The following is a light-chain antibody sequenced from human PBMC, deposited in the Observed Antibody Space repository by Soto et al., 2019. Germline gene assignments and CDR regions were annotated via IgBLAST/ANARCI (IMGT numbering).Light chain of an antibody. V-gene: IGKV3-15*01. J-gene: IGKJ4*01. CDR3: QQYNNWPPIT. CDR2: GAS. Sequence: EIVMTQTTGTLSVSTWERATVSCRASQSVSINLSRYQQKPGQAPRLLIYGASTRATGIPARFSGSGSGTEFTLTISSLQSEDFAVYYCQQYNNWPPITFGGGTKV. CDR1: QSVSIN.